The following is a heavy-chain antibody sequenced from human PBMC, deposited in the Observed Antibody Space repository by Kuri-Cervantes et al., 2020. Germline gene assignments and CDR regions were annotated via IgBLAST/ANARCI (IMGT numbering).Heavy chain of an antibody. CDR2: TYYRSRWYS. CDR1: GDSVSSNSVV. J-gene: IGHJ4*02. D-gene: IGHD2-21*02. CDR3: ARTSVVVTANFDY. V-gene: IGHV6-1*01. Sequence: LRLSCAISGDSVSSNSVVWNWIRLSPSRGLEWLGRTYYRSRWYSDYAVSVKSRTTIFADTSKNQFSLQLNSVTPEDTAVYYCARTSVVVTANFDYWGQGTLVTVSS.